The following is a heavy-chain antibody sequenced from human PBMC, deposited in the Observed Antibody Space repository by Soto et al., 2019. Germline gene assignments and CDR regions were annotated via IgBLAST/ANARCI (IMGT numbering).Heavy chain of an antibody. CDR2: ISAYNGNT. D-gene: IGHD6-13*01. CDR3: ARDAAAGLNDY. J-gene: IGHJ4*02. Sequence: GASVKVSCKASGYTFTSYGISWVRQAPGQGLEWMGWISAYNGNTKYVQKFQSRVTMTTDTSTSTAYMELRSLRSDDTAVYYCARDAAAGLNDYWGQGTLVTVSS. V-gene: IGHV1-18*01. CDR1: GYTFTSYG.